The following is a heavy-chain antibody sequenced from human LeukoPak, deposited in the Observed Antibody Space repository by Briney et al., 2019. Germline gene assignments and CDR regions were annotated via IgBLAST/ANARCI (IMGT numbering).Heavy chain of an antibody. J-gene: IGHJ4*02. CDR3: TTDRIAVADLYYFDY. CDR2: IRYDGNNK. V-gene: IGHV3-30*02. CDR1: GFTFRSYG. D-gene: IGHD6-19*01. Sequence: GGSLRLSCAASGFTFRSYGMHWVRQAPGKGLEWVAFIRYDGNNKYYADSVKGRFTIFRDNSRNTLYLQMNSLKTEDTAVYYCTTDRIAVADLYYFDYWGQGILVTVSS.